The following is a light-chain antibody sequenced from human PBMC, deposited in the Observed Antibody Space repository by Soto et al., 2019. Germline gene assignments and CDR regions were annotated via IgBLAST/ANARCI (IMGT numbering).Light chain of an antibody. J-gene: IGKJ3*01. Sequence: DIQMTQSPSSVSASIGDRVTITCRASQIIGSWLAWYQQKPGIAPTLLIYAASSLQSGVPSRFSGSGSWSDFTLSITSLQAEDSATYYWQQANSFPFTFGTGTKVDIK. CDR1: QIIGSW. V-gene: IGKV1-12*02. CDR2: AAS. CDR3: QQANSFPFT.